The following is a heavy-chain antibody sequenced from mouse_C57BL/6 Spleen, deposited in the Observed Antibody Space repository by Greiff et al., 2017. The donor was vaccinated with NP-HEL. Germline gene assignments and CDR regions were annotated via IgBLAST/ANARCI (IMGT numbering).Heavy chain of an antibody. CDR2: ISDGGSYT. J-gene: IGHJ4*01. CDR3: ARDRGLRAMDY. V-gene: IGHV5-4*01. CDR1: GFTFSSYA. Sequence: EVKVMESGGGLVKPGGSLKLSCAASGFTFSSYAMSWVRQTPEKRLEWVATISDGGSYTYYPDNVKGRFTISRDNAKNNLYLQMSHLKSEDTAMYYCARDRGLRAMDYWGQGTSVTVSS. D-gene: IGHD2-2*01.